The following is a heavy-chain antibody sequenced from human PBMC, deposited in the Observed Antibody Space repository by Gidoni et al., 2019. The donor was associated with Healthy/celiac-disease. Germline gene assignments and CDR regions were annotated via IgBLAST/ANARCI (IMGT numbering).Heavy chain of an antibody. CDR3: ARGLPPGYCSSTSCDNWFDP. Sequence: QLQLQESGPGLVKPSETLSLTCTVSGGSISSSSYYWGWIRQPPGKGLEWIGSIYYSGSTYYNPSLKSRVTISVDTSKNQFSLKLSSVTAADTAVYYCARGLPPGYCSSTSCDNWFDPWGQGTLVTVSS. J-gene: IGHJ5*02. V-gene: IGHV4-39*01. D-gene: IGHD2-2*01. CDR2: IYYSGST. CDR1: GGSISSSSYY.